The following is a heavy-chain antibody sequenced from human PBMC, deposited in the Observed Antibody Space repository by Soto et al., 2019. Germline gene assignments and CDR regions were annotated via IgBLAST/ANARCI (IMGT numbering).Heavy chain of an antibody. V-gene: IGHV1-3*01. CDR2: INAGNGNT. Sequence: GASVKVSCKASGYTFTSYAMHWVRQAPGQRLEWMGWINAGNGNTKYSQKFKGRVTITRDTSASTAYMELSSLRSEDTAVYYCAREAKSEYYDILTGYYKHYFDYWGQGTLVTVSS. CDR3: AREAKSEYYDILTGYYKHYFDY. J-gene: IGHJ4*02. CDR1: GYTFTSYA. D-gene: IGHD3-9*01.